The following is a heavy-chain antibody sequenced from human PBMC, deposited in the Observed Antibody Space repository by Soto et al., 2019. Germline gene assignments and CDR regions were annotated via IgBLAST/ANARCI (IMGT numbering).Heavy chain of an antibody. V-gene: IGHV4-34*01. D-gene: IGHD3-10*01. Sequence: ASETLSLTCAVYGGSFSGYYWSWIRQPPGKGLEWIGEINHSGSTNYNPSLKSRVTISVDTSKNQFSLKLSSVTAADTAVYYCARVPQKIWFGEQYNWFDPWGQGTLVTVSS. CDR2: INHSGST. CDR1: GGSFSGYY. CDR3: ARVPQKIWFGEQYNWFDP. J-gene: IGHJ5*02.